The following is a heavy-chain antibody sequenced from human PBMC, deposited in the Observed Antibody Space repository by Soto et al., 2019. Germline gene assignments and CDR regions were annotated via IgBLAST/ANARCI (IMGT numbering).Heavy chain of an antibody. CDR2: INAGNGNT. D-gene: IGHD1-1*01. V-gene: IGHV1-3*01. J-gene: IGHJ6*02. Sequence: GASVKVSCKASGYTFTSYAMHWVRQAPGQRLEWMGWINAGNGNTKYSQKFQGRVTITRDTSASTAYMELSSLRSEDTAVYYCARDGSPWIRTGTYYYYYGMDVWGQGTTVTVSS. CDR3: ARDGSPWIRTGTYYYYYGMDV. CDR1: GYTFTSYA.